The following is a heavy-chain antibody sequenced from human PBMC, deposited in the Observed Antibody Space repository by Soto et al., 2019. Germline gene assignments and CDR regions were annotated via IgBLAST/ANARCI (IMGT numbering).Heavy chain of an antibody. CDR2: ISSSGSGGST. V-gene: IGHV3-11*01. D-gene: IGHD6-6*01. CDR3: AKDSPGIAAREIY. CDR1: GFTFSDYY. Sequence: QVQLVESGGGLVKPGGSLRLSCAASGFTFSDYYMSWIRQAPGKGLEWVSYISSSGSGGSTYYADSVKGRFTISRDNSKNTLYLQMNSLRAEDTAVYYCAKDSPGIAAREIYWGQGTLVTVSS. J-gene: IGHJ4*02.